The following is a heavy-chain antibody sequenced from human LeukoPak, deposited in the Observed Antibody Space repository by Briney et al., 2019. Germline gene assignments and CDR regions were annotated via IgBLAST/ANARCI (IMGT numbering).Heavy chain of an antibody. J-gene: IGHJ4*02. CDR1: GFTFSNGW. D-gene: IGHD2-2*02. CDR3: TSNLYSSNSSCYTLDN. Sequence: PGGSLRLSCAASGFTFSNGWMSWVRQAPGKGLEWVGRIKSKSERGTTDYAGPVTGRFTISRDGSTTTVYLHMNSLKTEDTAVYFCTSNLYSSNSSCYTLDNWGEGTLVAVSP. V-gene: IGHV3-15*01. CDR2: IKSKSERGTT.